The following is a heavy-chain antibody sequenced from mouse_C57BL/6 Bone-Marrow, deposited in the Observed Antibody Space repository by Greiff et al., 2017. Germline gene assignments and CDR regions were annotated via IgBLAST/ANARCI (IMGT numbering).Heavy chain of an antibody. CDR3: AREGYGSFFDY. V-gene: IGHV3-6*01. Sequence: VQLKESGPGLVKPSQSLSLSCSVSGYSITSGYYWNWIRQFPGNKLEWMGYISYDGSNNYNPSLKNRISITRDTSKNQFFLQLNSVTTEDTATYYCAREGYGSFFDYWGQGTTLTVSA. CDR2: ISYDGSN. CDR1: GYSITSGYY. J-gene: IGHJ2*01. D-gene: IGHD1-1*01.